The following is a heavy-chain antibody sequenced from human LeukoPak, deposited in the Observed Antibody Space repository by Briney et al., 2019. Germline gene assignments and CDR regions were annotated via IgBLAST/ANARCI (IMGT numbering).Heavy chain of an antibody. V-gene: IGHV3-48*03. J-gene: IGHJ4*02. Sequence: GGSLRPSCAASGFTFSGFEMNWVRQAPGKGLEWVSYISSSGSTRYYADSVKGRFTISRDNAKDSLYLQMNSLRVEDTAVYYCARDLYDTSGWTSSFDYWGQGTLVTVSS. CDR3: ARDLYDTSGWTSSFDY. D-gene: IGHD3-22*01. CDR2: ISSSGSTR. CDR1: GFTFSGFE.